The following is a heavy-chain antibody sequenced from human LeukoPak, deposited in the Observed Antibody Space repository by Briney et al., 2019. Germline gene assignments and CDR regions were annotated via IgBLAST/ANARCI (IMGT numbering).Heavy chain of an antibody. Sequence: SVKVSCKASGGTFSSYAISWARQAPGQGLEWMGGIIPIFGTANYAQKFQGRVTITTDESTSTAYMELSSLRSEDTAVYYCARRKLGIAVAGFDYWGQGTLVTVSS. J-gene: IGHJ4*02. D-gene: IGHD6-19*01. CDR1: GGTFSSYA. CDR2: IIPIFGTA. V-gene: IGHV1-69*05. CDR3: ARRKLGIAVAGFDY.